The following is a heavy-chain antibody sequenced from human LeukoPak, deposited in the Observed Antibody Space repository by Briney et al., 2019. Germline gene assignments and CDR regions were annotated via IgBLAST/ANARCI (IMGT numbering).Heavy chain of an antibody. J-gene: IGHJ6*02. CDR3: AGGRARYGMDV. V-gene: IGHV1-8*01. CDR2: INPSNGKT. Sequence: ASVKVSCKASGYTFTSYDINWVRQATGRGLEWMGWINPSNGKTGYAQRFQGRVTMTRNTSISTAYVELSSLRFEDTAMYYCAGGRARYGMDVWGQGTTVTVSS. CDR1: GYTFTSYD.